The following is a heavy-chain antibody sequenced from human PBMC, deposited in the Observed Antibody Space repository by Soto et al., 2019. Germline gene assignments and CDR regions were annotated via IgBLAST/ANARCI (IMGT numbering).Heavy chain of an antibody. CDR3: ARVAY. J-gene: IGHJ4*02. CDR2: ISSGSSDT. CDR1: GFTFSRGS. V-gene: IGHV3-21*01. Sequence: GGSLRLSCEASGFTFSRGSMNWGRQVPGQGLEWVASISSGSSDTWYADSVKGRFTISRDNAQNSLFLQMNTLRPEDTAMYYCARVAYWGPGTQVTVSS.